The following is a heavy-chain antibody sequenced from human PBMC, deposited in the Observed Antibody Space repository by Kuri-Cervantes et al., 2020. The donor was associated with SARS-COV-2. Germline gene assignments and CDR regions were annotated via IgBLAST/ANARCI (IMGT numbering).Heavy chain of an antibody. CDR3: ARDHMQLKGMDV. Sequence: ASVKVSCKASGYTFTSYAMHWVRQAPGQRLEWMGWINAGNGNTKYSQKFQGRVTITRDTSASTAYMEMRSLRSDDTAVYYCARDHMQLKGMDVWGQGTTVTVSS. D-gene: IGHD6-13*01. J-gene: IGHJ6*02. CDR1: GYTFTSYA. V-gene: IGHV1-3*01. CDR2: INAGNGNT.